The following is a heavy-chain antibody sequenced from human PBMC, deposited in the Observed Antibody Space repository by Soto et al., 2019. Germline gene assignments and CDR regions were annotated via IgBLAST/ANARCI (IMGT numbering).Heavy chain of an antibody. CDR2: IIPIFGTA. J-gene: IGHJ5*02. Sequence: SVKVSCKASGGTFSSYATSWVRQAPGQGLEWMGGIIPIFGTANYAQKFQGRVTITADESTSTAYMELSSLRSEDTAVYYCASYDFWSGKVNWFDPWGQGTLVTVSS. CDR1: GGTFSSYA. CDR3: ASYDFWSGKVNWFDP. D-gene: IGHD3-3*01. V-gene: IGHV1-69*13.